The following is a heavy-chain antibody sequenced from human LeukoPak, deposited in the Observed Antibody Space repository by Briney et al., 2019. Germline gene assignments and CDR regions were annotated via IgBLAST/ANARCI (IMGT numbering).Heavy chain of an antibody. CDR2: IYSGGST. CDR3: ATDFLGFDP. Sequence: GGSLRLSCAASGFTVSSNYMSWVRQAPGQGLEWGSVIYSGGSTDYADSVQGRFTISRDNSKNTLYLQMNSLRAEDTAVYYCATDFLGFDPWGQGTLVTVSS. V-gene: IGHV3-53*01. CDR1: GFTVSSNY. J-gene: IGHJ5*02. D-gene: IGHD2/OR15-2a*01.